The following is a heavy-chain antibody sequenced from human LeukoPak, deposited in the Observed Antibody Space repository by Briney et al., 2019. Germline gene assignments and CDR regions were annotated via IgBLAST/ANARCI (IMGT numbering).Heavy chain of an antibody. D-gene: IGHD4-17*01. V-gene: IGHV4-61*02. CDR3: ARGRYGDYGY. Sequence: PSQTLSLTCTVSGGSISSGSYYWSWLRQPAGKGLEWIGRIYTSGSTNYNPSLKSRVTISVDTPKNQFSLKLSSVTAADTAVYYCARGRYGDYGYWGQGTLVTVSS. CDR1: GGSISSGSYY. CDR2: IYTSGST. J-gene: IGHJ4*02.